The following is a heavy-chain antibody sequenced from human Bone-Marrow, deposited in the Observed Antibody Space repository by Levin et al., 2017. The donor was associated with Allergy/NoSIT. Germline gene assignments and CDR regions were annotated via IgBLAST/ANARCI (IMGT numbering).Heavy chain of an antibody. D-gene: IGHD3-10*01. CDR2: INPNSGGT. J-gene: IGHJ5*02. V-gene: IGHV1-2*06. CDR3: ARDFGPMVQGVISWPSAPDNWFDP. Sequence: GESLKISCKASGYTFTGYYMHWVRQAPGQGLEWMGRINPNSGGTNYAQKFQGRVTMTRDTSISTAYMELSRLRSDDTAVYYCARDFGPMVQGVISWPSAPDNWFDPWGQGTLVTVSS. CDR1: GYTFTGYY.